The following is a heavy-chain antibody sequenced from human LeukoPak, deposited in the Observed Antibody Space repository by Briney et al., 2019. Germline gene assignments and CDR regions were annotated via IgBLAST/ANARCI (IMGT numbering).Heavy chain of an antibody. Sequence: GGSLRLSCAVSGFTFSSYSMNWVRQAPGEGLEWVSSITATSSYIYYADSVRGRFTISRDNAKNSLYLQMNRLRAEDTAVYYCARPAAAIPPYWGQGTLVTVSS. CDR1: GFTFSSYS. D-gene: IGHD6-13*01. V-gene: IGHV3-21*01. CDR2: ITATSSYI. J-gene: IGHJ4*02. CDR3: ARPAAAIPPY.